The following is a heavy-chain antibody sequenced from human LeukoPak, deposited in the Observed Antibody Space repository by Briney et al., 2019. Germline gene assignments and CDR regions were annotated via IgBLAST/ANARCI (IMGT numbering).Heavy chain of an antibody. Sequence: PSETLSLTCTVSGGSISSYYWSWIRQPPGKGLEWIGYIYYSGSTNYNPSLKSRVTISVDTSKNQFSLKLSSVTAADTAVYYCARGYSSSWDYYYYYMDVWGKGTTVTVSS. D-gene: IGHD6-13*01. CDR3: ARGYSSSWDYYYYYMDV. J-gene: IGHJ6*03. V-gene: IGHV4-59*01. CDR2: IYYSGST. CDR1: GGSISSYY.